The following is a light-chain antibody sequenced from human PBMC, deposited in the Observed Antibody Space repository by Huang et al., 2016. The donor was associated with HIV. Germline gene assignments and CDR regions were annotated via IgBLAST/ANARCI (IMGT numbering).Light chain of an antibody. V-gene: IGKV3-15*01. J-gene: IGKJ2*01. CDR3: QQYNNWPPNT. CDR2: GAT. CDR1: PSVSTN. Sequence: EIVMTQSPATLSVSPGERATLSCRASPSVSTNLAWYQHKPGQAPRLLIHGATTRATGIPARFSGSGSGTEFTLTISTLQSEDFAVYYCQQYNNWPPNTFGQGTKLEIK.